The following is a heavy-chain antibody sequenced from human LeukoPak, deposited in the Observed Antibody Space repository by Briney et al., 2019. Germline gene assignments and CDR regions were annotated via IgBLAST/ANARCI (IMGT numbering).Heavy chain of an antibody. CDR2: IFHTGST. V-gene: IGHV4-30-2*01. CDR3: ARELWFANAPGSWLDP. J-gene: IGHJ5*02. Sequence: PSQTLSLTCVVSGDSISSGGYSWSWIRQPPGKGLEWIGYIFHTGSTFYNPSLKSRVTMSVDNSKNQFSLRLSSVTAADTAVYYCARELWFANAPGSWLDPWGQGTLVTVST. D-gene: IGHD3-10*01. CDR1: GDSISSGGYS.